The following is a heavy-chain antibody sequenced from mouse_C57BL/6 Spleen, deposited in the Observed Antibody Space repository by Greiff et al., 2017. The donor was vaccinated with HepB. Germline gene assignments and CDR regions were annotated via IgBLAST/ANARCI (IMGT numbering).Heavy chain of an antibody. CDR3: ARMILITTVPYYFDY. CDR2: INPNNGGT. D-gene: IGHD1-1*01. J-gene: IGHJ2*01. CDR1: GYTFTDYY. V-gene: IGHV1-26*01. Sequence: EVQLQQSGPELVKPGASVKISCKASGYTFTDYYMNWVKQSHGKSLEWIGDINPNNGGTSYNQKFKGKATLTVDKSSSTAYMELRSLTSEDSAVYYCARMILITTVPYYFDYWGQGTTLTVSS.